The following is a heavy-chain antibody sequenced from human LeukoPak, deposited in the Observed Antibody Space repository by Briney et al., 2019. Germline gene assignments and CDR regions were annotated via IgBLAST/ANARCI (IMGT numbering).Heavy chain of an antibody. CDR2: IYHSGNI. CDR1: GGSFSGYY. CDR3: ARHDSSGPYNAFDI. Sequence: NPSETLSLTCAVYGGSFSGYYWSWIRQPPGKGLEWIGSIYHSGNIYYNPSLKSRVTISVDTSKNQFSLKLSSVTAADTAVYYCARHDSSGPYNAFDIWGQGTMVTVSS. D-gene: IGHD3-22*01. V-gene: IGHV4-34*01. J-gene: IGHJ3*02.